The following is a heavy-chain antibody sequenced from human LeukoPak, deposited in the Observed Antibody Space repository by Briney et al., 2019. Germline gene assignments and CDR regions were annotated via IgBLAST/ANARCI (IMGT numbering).Heavy chain of an antibody. CDR1: GGSISSYY. D-gene: IGHD6-13*01. Sequence: KPSETLSLTCTVSGGSISSYYWNWIRQPPGKGLEWIGYIYYSVSTNYNPSLKSRVTISVDTSKNQFSLKLSSVTAADTAVYYCARFTTDFGYSTSWGQGTLVTVSS. V-gene: IGHV4-59*01. CDR2: IYYSVST. J-gene: IGHJ4*02. CDR3: ARFTTDFGYSTS.